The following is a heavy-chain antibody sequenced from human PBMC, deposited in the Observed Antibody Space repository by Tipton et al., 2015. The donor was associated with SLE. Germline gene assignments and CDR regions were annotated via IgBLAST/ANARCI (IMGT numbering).Heavy chain of an antibody. D-gene: IGHD3-22*01. CDR2: IYYSGST. V-gene: IGHV4-59*01. CDR3: ARGLNFYDSSGYYPIYYMDV. CDR1: GGSISSYY. Sequence: TLSLTCTVSGGSISSYYWSWIRQPPGKGLEWIGYIYYSGSTNYNPSLKSRVTISVDTSKNQFSLKLSSVTAADTAVYYCARGLNFYDSSGYYPIYYMDVWAKGTTVTVSS. J-gene: IGHJ6*03.